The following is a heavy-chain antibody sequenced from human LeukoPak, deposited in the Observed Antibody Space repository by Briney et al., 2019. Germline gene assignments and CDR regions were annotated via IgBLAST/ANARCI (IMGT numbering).Heavy chain of an antibody. J-gene: IGHJ4*02. Sequence: GGSLRLSCTASGFTFSSYAMSWVRQAPGKGLEWVSVISGSGGSTYYADSVKGRFTISRDNSKNALYLQMNSLRAEDTAVYYCANHYGGNPKYYFDYWGQGTLVTVSS. CDR3: ANHYGGNPKYYFDY. D-gene: IGHD4-23*01. CDR1: GFTFSSYA. V-gene: IGHV3-23*01. CDR2: ISGSGGST.